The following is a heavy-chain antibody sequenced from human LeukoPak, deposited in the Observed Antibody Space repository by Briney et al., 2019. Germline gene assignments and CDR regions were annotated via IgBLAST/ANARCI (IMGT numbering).Heavy chain of an antibody. J-gene: IGHJ6*03. Sequence: ASVKVSCKASGYTFTSYDINWVRQATGQGLGWMGWMNPNSGNTGYAQKFQGRVTMTRNTSISTAYMELSSLRSEDTAVYYCARVGITMVRGVISPYNHNYYYYYMDVWGKGTTVTVSS. CDR3: ARVGITMVRGVISPYNHNYYYYYMDV. CDR2: MNPNSGNT. D-gene: IGHD3-10*01. CDR1: GYTFTSYD. V-gene: IGHV1-8*01.